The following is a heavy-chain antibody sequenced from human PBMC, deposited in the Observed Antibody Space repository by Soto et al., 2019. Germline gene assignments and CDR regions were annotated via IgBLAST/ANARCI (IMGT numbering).Heavy chain of an antibody. J-gene: IGHJ6*02. CDR3: ARCCAFGVPAAELYYYNYGRGV. CDR1: GFTFSSYS. D-gene: IGHD2-2*01. CDR2: ISSSSSYI. Sequence: GGSLRLSCAASGFTFSSYSMNWVRQAPGKGLEWVSSISSSSSYIYYADSVKGRFTISRDNAKNSLYLQMNSLRAEDTAVYYCARCCAFGVPAAELYYYNYGRGVWGQGTTVTVPS. V-gene: IGHV3-21*01.